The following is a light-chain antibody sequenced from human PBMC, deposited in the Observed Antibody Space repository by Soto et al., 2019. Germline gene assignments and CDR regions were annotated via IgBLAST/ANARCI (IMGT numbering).Light chain of an antibody. CDR2: RTS. CDR3: QQYNNWPPNT. CDR1: QSISSN. Sequence: EIVLTQSPATLSVSPGERATLSCRASQSISSNLAWYQQRPGQAPRLLMFRTSSRATGFPARFSGSGSGTEFTLTIRSLQSEDFAVYYCQQYNNWPPNTFGGGTKVDIK. V-gene: IGKV3-15*01. J-gene: IGKJ4*01.